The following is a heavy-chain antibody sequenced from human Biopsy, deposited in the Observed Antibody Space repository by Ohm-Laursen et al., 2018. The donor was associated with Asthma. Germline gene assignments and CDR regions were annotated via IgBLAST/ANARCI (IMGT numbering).Heavy chain of an antibody. J-gene: IGHJ4*02. CDR3: VRAVRNEQWLAPFDY. CDR2: IYYSGST. Sequence: TLSLTCTVSGGSISSGGYYWSWIRQHPGKGLEWIGFIYYSGSTYYSPSLKSRVTISVDTSKNQFSLKLSSVTAADTAIYYCVRAVRNEQWLAPFDYWGQGKPVTVSS. D-gene: IGHD6-19*01. V-gene: IGHV4-31*03. CDR1: GGSISSGGYY.